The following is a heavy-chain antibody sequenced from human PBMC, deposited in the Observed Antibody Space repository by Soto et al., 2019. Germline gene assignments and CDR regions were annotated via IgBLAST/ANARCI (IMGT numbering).Heavy chain of an antibody. CDR1: GFTFGSYG. CDR3: AKDFCSSTSCPFDP. Sequence: GGSLRLSCTGSGFTFGSYGMHWVRQGPGKGLEWVAVISYDGSAKYYADSVKGRFTISRDNSKNTLYLQMNSLGAEDTAVYYCAKDFCSSTSCPFDPWGQGTLVTVSS. D-gene: IGHD2-2*01. V-gene: IGHV3-30*18. CDR2: ISYDGSAK. J-gene: IGHJ5*02.